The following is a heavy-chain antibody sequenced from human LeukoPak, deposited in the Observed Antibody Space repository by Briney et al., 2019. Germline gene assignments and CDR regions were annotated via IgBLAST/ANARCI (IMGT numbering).Heavy chain of an antibody. V-gene: IGHV3-48*01. CDR2: ISSSSTI. CDR3: ARVGSGYYLYYYYGMDV. J-gene: IGHJ6*02. CDR1: GFTFSSYS. Sequence: GGSLRLSCAASGFTFSSYSMNWVRQAPGKGLEWVSYISSSSTIYYADSVKGRFTISRDNAKNSLYLQMNSLRAEDTAVYYCARVGSGYYLYYYYGMDVWGQGTTVTVSS. D-gene: IGHD3-3*01.